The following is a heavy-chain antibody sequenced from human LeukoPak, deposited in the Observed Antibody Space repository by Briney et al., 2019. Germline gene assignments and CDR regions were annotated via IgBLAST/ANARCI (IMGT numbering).Heavy chain of an antibody. D-gene: IGHD3-16*01. J-gene: IGHJ3*01. CDR2: MKGDGSEI. CDR3: ARPAYTAAYDL. Sequence: GGSLRLSCAASGVTFSSSWMMWARQAPGKGLEWVANMKGDGSEIHYVDSVKGRFTISRDNAKNSLSLQMNSLRPEDTAVYYCARPAYTAAYDLWGQGTMVTVSS. V-gene: IGHV3-7*01. CDR1: GVTFSSSW.